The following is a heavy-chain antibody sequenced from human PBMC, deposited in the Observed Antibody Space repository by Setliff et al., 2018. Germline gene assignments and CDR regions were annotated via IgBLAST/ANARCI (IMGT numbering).Heavy chain of an antibody. Sequence: ASVKVSCKASKYTFNSYAMNWVRQAPGQGLEWMGWINTNTGNPTYAQGFTGRFVFSLDTSVSTAYLQISSLNSEDSAVYYCARGGRFGTIVYRGDYYMDVWGKGTTVTVS. D-gene: IGHD3-10*01. J-gene: IGHJ6*03. CDR1: KYTFNSYA. CDR2: INTNTGNP. CDR3: ARGGRFGTIVYRGDYYMDV. V-gene: IGHV7-4-1*02.